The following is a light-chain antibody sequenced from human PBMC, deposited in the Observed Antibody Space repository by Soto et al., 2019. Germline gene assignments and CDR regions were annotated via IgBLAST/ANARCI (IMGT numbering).Light chain of an antibody. CDR1: SSDVGGYNY. V-gene: IGLV2-14*01. CDR2: DVS. CDR3: SSYTSSSTSDVV. Sequence: VLTQPASVSGSPGQSITISCTGTSSDVGGYNYVSWYQQHPGKAPKLMIYDVSNRPSGVSNRFSGSKSGNTASLTISGLQAEDEADYYCSSYTSSSTSDVVFGGGTKLTVL. J-gene: IGLJ2*01.